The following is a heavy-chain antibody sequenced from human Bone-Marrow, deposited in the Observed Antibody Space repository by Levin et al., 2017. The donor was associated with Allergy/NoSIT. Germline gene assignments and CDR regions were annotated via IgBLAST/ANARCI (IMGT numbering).Heavy chain of an antibody. Sequence: PSETLSLTCAASGFSFSDYYMSWIRQAPGKGLEWISYISSSGKTIYYADSVKGRFTISRDNAKNSLYLQMNSLRVEDTAVYYCAGRYDFWSHYPLFEYFQHWGQGSLVTVSS. J-gene: IGHJ1*01. V-gene: IGHV3-11*01. D-gene: IGHD3-3*01. CDR1: GFSFSDYY. CDR3: AGRYDFWSHYPLFEYFQH. CDR2: ISSSGKTI.